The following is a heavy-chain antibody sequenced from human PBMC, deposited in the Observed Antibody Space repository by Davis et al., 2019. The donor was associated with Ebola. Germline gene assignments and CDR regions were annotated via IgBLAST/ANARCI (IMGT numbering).Heavy chain of an antibody. CDR2: IYSGGST. Sequence: GESLKISCAAFGFSVSDNYMSWVRQAPGKGLEWVSVIYSGGSTYYADSVKGRFTISRDNSKNTVFLQMNSLRAEDTAVYYCAKSGLSFGVVKYHYGMDVWGKGTTVTVSS. D-gene: IGHD3-3*01. V-gene: IGHV3-53*01. CDR3: AKSGLSFGVVKYHYGMDV. J-gene: IGHJ6*04. CDR1: GFSVSDNY.